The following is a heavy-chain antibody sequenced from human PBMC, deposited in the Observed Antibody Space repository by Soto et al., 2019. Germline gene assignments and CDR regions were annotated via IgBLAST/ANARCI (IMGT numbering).Heavy chain of an antibody. V-gene: IGHV1-46*01. J-gene: IGHJ5*02. CDR3: ARGRVRETAAHRGNWFDP. CDR1: GYTFTSYY. D-gene: IGHD6-13*01. CDR2: INPSGGST. Sequence: ASVKVSCKASGYTFTSYYMRWVRQAPGQGLEWMGIINPSGGSTSYAQKFQGRVTMTRDTSTSTVYMELSSLRSEDTAVYYCARGRVRETAAHRGNWFDPWGQGTLVTVSS.